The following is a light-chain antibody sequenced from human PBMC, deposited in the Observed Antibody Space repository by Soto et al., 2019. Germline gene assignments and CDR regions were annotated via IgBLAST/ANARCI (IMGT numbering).Light chain of an antibody. J-gene: IGKJ1*01. Sequence: DIQITQSPPTLSASVGVSGTITCRASQSIKSWLAWYQQKPGKAHKLXIYEAYSLESGVQSRFGGSGSGTEFTLTIRSLQPDDFATYYCKQYNTYSWTFGQGTKVDIK. CDR3: KQYNTYSWT. CDR2: EAY. V-gene: IGKV1-5*03. CDR1: QSIKSW.